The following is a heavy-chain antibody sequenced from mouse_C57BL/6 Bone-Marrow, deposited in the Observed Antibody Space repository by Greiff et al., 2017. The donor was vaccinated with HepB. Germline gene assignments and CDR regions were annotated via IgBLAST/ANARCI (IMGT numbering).Heavy chain of an antibody. Sequence: VQLQESGPELVKPGASVKISCKASGYAFSSSWMNWVKQRPGKGLEWIGRIYPGDGDTNYNGKFKGKATLTADKSSSTAYMQLSSLTSEDSAVYFCARLFDYWGQGTTLTVSS. V-gene: IGHV1-82*01. J-gene: IGHJ2*01. CDR1: GYAFSSSW. CDR2: IYPGDGDT. CDR3: ARLFDY.